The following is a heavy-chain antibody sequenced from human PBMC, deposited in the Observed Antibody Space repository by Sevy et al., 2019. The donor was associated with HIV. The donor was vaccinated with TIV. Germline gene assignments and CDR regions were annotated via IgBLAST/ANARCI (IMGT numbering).Heavy chain of an antibody. CDR3: ARGTILGYSYVGYYFDY. Sequence: GGSLRLSCAASGFTFSSYSMNWVRQAPGKGLEWVPSISSSSNYIYYADSVKGRFTISRDNAKNSLYLQMNSLRAEDTAVYYCARGTILGYSYVGYYFDYWGQGTLVTVSS. V-gene: IGHV3-21*01. CDR1: GFTFSSYS. CDR2: ISSSSNYI. J-gene: IGHJ4*02. D-gene: IGHD5-18*01.